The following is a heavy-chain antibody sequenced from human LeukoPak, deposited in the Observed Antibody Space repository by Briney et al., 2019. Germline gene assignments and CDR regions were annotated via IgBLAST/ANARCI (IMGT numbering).Heavy chain of an antibody. D-gene: IGHD6-19*01. J-gene: IGHJ5*02. Sequence: SETLSLTCTVSGGSVSSGSYYWSWIRQPPGKGLEWIGYIYYGGSSNYNPSLKSRVTISVDTSKNQFSLKLSSVTAADTVVYYCARDPGNSGWPWSWFDPWGQGTLVTVSS. CDR3: ARDPGNSGWPWSWFDP. V-gene: IGHV4-61*01. CDR1: GGSVSSGSYY. CDR2: IYYGGSS.